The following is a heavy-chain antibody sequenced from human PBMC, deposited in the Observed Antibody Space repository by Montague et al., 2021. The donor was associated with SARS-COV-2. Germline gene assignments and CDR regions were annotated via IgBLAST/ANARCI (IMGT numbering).Heavy chain of an antibody. CDR3: ASDRERYDASDYSGVYYYDGIDV. CDR1: GGSISSGSYY. J-gene: IGHJ6*02. D-gene: IGHD3-22*01. Sequence: TLSLTCTVSGGSISSGSYYWTWIRQPAGKGLEWIGRIYTSGSANYNASIKSRVTLSLDTSKNQFSLKRSSVTAEDTAVYYCASDRERYDASDYSGVYYYDGIDVWGQGTTVTVSS. V-gene: IGHV4-61*02. CDR2: IYTSGSA.